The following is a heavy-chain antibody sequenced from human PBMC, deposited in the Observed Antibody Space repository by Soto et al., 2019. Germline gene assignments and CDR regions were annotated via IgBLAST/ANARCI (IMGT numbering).Heavy chain of an antibody. CDR2: IDHSGYT. V-gene: IGHV4-34*01. CDR1: VGSFSVYY. Sequence: AETLSLTCAFYVGSFSVYYWNWIRQPPGKGLEWIGEIDHSGYTNYNPSLKSRVTISVDTSKNQFSLRLTSVTAADTAVYYCARVRDWFDPWGQGTLVTVS. CDR3: ARVRDWFDP. D-gene: IGHD3-3*01. J-gene: IGHJ5*02.